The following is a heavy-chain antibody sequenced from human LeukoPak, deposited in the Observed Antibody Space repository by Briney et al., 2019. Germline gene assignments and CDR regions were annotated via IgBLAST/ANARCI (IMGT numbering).Heavy chain of an antibody. J-gene: IGHJ6*03. Sequence: GGSLRLSCAASGFTFSDHYMDWVRQAPGKGLEWVGRTRNKANSYTTEYAASVKGRFTISRDDSKNSLYLQMNSLKTEDTAVYYCARVAEREVTLVYYYYYYMDVWGKGTTVTISS. V-gene: IGHV3-72*01. D-gene: IGHD4-23*01. CDR3: ARVAEREVTLVYYYYYYMDV. CDR2: TRNKANSYTT. CDR1: GFTFSDHY.